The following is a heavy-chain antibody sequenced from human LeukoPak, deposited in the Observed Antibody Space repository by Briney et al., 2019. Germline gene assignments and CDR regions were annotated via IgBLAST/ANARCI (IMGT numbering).Heavy chain of an antibody. V-gene: IGHV3-48*01. CDR1: GFTFSSYS. CDR2: ISSSSTI. CDR3: ARDTPYYDFWSGYHYYFDY. Sequence: GGSLRLSCAASGFTFSSYSMNWVRRAPGKGLEWVSYISSSSTIYYADSVKGRFTISRDNAKNSLYLQMNSLRAEDTAVYYCARDTPYYDFWSGYHYYFDYWGQGTLVTVSS. J-gene: IGHJ4*02. D-gene: IGHD3-3*01.